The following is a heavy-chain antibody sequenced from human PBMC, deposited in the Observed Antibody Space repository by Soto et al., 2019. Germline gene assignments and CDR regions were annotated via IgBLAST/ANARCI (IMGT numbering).Heavy chain of an antibody. Sequence: SETLSLSCTFFCGPLVGVGFHWIWLRQHPGQGLEWIGHIPCAGTTYYNPSLKSRVIIPVDTAKNQFSLKVTAVTAADTAVYYFARVEYDIDRSGFYFDSWGLGSLVPVTS. CDR1: CGPLVGVGFH. J-gene: IGHJ4*02. CDR2: IPCAGTT. CDR3: ARVEYDIDRSGFYFDS. V-gene: IGHV4-31*03. D-gene: IGHD6-6*01.